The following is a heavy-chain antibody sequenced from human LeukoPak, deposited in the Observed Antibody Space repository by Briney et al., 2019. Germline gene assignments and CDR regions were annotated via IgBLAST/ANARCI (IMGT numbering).Heavy chain of an antibody. Sequence: ASVKVSCKASGYTFTSYAISWVRQAPGQGLEWMGGIIPIFGTANYAQKFQGRVTITADESTSTAYMELSSLRSEDTAVYYCARVRGTIRGGSYYFDYWGQGTLVTVSS. V-gene: IGHV1-69*13. CDR2: IIPIFGTA. CDR3: ARVRGTIRGGSYYFDY. CDR1: GYTFTSYA. J-gene: IGHJ4*02. D-gene: IGHD3-10*01.